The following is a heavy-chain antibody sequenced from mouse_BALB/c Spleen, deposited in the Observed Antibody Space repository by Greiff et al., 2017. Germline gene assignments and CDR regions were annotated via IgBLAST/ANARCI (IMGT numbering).Heavy chain of an antibody. CDR1: GYSITSDYA. V-gene: IGHV3-2*02. CDR2: ISYSGST. J-gene: IGHJ1*01. Sequence: EVKLMESGPGLVKPSQSLSLTCTVTGYSITSDYAWNWLRQFPGNKLGWMGYISYSGSTSYNPSLKSRISITRDTSKNQFFLQLNSVTTEDTATYYCARGNYGRDFDVWGEGTTVTVSS. D-gene: IGHD1-1*01. CDR3: ARGNYGRDFDV.